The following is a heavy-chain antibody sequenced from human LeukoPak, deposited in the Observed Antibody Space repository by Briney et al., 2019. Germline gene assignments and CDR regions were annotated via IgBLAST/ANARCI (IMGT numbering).Heavy chain of an antibody. J-gene: IGHJ5*02. V-gene: IGHV3-23*01. D-gene: IGHD6-19*01. Sequence: GGSLRLSCAASGFTFSSCAMSWVRQAPGKGLEWVSAIVGSGSSTYYADSVKGRFTISRDNSKNTLYLQMDSLRAEDTAVYYCARKTGYSSGWYGDLWGRGTQVTVSS. CDR1: GFTFSSCA. CDR2: IVGSGSST. CDR3: ARKTGYSSGWYGDL.